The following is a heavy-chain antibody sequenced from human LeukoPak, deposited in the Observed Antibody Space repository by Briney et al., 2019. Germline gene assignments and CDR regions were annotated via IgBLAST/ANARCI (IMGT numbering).Heavy chain of an antibody. Sequence: GGSLRLSCGASGFTFSSYEMNWVRQAPGKGLEWVSYISSSGSTIYYADSVKGRFTISRDNAKKSLYPQMNSLRAEDTAVYYCARCQRSGLERGVAFDYWGQGTLVTVAS. D-gene: IGHD3-10*01. CDR3: ARCQRSGLERGVAFDY. V-gene: IGHV3-48*03. CDR2: ISSSGSTI. CDR1: GFTFSSYE. J-gene: IGHJ4*02.